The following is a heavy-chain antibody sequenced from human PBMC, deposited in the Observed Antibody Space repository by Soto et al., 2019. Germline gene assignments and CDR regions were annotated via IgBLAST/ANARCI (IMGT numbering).Heavy chain of an antibody. CDR3: AGIGYCSSASCGYFDY. CDR2: IDWDDDK. CDR1: GFSLSTSGMC. J-gene: IGHJ4*02. D-gene: IGHD2-2*03. V-gene: IGHV2-70*11. Sequence: GPTLVNPTQTLTLTCTFSGFSLSTSGMCVSWIRQPPGKALEWLARIDWDDDKYYSTSLKTRLTISKDTSTNQVVLTMTNMDPVDTATYYCAGIGYCSSASCGYFDYWGKGTLVTVSS.